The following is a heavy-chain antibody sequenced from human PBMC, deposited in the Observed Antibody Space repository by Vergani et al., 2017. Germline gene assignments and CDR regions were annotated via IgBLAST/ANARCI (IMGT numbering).Heavy chain of an antibody. CDR1: GFSFDSDT. CDR3: ARGGTRWFDP. V-gene: IGHV3-21*01. D-gene: IGHD3-16*01. CDR2: ISSGGTYI. Sequence: EVEVVESGGGLVKPGGSLRLSCAASGFSFDSDTMNWVRQAPGKGLEWVSSISSGGTYIFYADSMKGRFIISRDNAENSLYLQMNNLRAGDTAIYYCARGGTRWFDPWGQGTLVTVSS. J-gene: IGHJ5*02.